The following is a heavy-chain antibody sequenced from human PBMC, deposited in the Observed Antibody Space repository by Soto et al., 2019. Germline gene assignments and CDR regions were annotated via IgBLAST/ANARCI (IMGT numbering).Heavy chain of an antibody. CDR1: GGSINSYY. V-gene: IGHV4-59*13. Sequence: ASETLSLTCTVSGGSINSYYWGWIRQTPGRCLAWIRYISLDGNTHQNAAVQSRVTMAVVTSKSQFSLKVNSVTAADTAIYYCARVIMSSYIWTYPPRYYFDYWGQGTLVTVCS. J-gene: IGHJ4*02. D-gene: IGHD1-26*01. CDR2: ISLDGNT. CDR3: ARVIMSSYIWTYPPRYYFDY.